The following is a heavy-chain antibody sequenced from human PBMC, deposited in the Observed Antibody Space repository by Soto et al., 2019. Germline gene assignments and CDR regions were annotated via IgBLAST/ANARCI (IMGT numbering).Heavy chain of an antibody. Sequence: QVQLQESGPGLVKPSGTLSLTCAVSGGSISSSNWWSWVRQPPGKGLEWIGEIYHSGSTNYNPSLQSRVAVFVDKSKNQFSLKLGSGHAAATAVSHCASINVRWFVPWGQGTLVTVSS. CDR1: GGSISSSNW. CDR3: ASINVRWFVP. J-gene: IGHJ5*02. V-gene: IGHV4-4*02. CDR2: IYHSGST.